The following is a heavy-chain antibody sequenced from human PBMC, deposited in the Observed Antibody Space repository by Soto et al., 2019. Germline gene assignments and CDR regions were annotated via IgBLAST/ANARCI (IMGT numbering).Heavy chain of an antibody. J-gene: IGHJ5*02. Sequence: GGSLRLSCAASGFTFSSYAMSWVRQAPGKGLEWVSAISGSGGSTYYADSVKGRFTISRDNSKNTLYLQMNSLRAEDTAVYYCAKDLAPVAYAYYDFWSGYLNWFDPWGQGTLVTVSS. CDR2: ISGSGGST. V-gene: IGHV3-23*01. D-gene: IGHD3-3*01. CDR1: GFTFSSYA. CDR3: AKDLAPVAYAYYDFWSGYLNWFDP.